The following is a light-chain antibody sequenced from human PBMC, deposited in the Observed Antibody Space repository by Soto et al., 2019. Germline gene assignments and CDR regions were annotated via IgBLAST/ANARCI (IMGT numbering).Light chain of an antibody. CDR3: CSFAGSYTFDV. V-gene: IGLV2-11*01. Sequence: QSVLTQPRSVSGSPGQSVTISCTGTSSDVGNYNYVSWFQQHPGKAPKLTIYDVTKRPSGVPDRFSGSKSGNTASLTISGLQAEDEADYYCCSFAGSYTFDVLGTGTKVTVL. J-gene: IGLJ1*01. CDR2: DVT. CDR1: SSDVGNYNY.